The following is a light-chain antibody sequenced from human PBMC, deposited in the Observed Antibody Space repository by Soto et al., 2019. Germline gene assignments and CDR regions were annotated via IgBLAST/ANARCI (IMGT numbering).Light chain of an antibody. CDR3: QQYYTYPWT. J-gene: IGKJ1*01. CDR2: DAS. CDR1: QNINKR. Sequence: DIQMAQSPFTLSSSVGDRVTITCRASQNINKRLAWHQQKQGKAPKVLIYDASNLKSGVPSRFRGSGSGTEFILTISSLQPDDFETYYCQQYYTYPWTFGQGTKVDI. V-gene: IGKV1-5*01.